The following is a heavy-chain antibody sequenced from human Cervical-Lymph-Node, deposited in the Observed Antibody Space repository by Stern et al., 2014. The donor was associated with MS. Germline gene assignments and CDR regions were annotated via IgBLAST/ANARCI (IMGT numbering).Heavy chain of an antibody. CDR1: GDTFSSYA. CDR3: ARGGGLVGYFDY. V-gene: IGHV1-69*06. J-gene: IGHJ4*02. Sequence: VQLVESGAEVKKPGSSVKVSCKASGDTFSSYAINWVRQVPGHGLEWMEGITPVFGTTNYAQKFQGRVTITADKSTNTAYMELMTLRSEDTAVYYCARGGGLVGYFDYWGQGTLVSVSS. CDR2: ITPVFGTT. D-gene: IGHD1-26*01.